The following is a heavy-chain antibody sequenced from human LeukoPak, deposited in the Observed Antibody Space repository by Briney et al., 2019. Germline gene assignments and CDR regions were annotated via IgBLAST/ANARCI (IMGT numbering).Heavy chain of an antibody. V-gene: IGHV1-69*04. D-gene: IGHD3-22*01. CDR2: IIPILGIA. CDR1: GGTFSSYA. Sequence: SVKVSCKASGGTFSSYAISWVRQAPGQGLEWMGGIIPILGIANYAQKFQGRVTITADKSTSTAYMELSSLRSEDTAVYYCARTHDSSGYYYAGGLDYWGQGTLVTVSS. CDR3: ARTHDSSGYYYAGGLDY. J-gene: IGHJ4*02.